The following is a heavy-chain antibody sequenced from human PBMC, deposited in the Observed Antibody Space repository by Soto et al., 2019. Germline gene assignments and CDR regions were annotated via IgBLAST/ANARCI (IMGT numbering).Heavy chain of an antibody. CDR3: ASGYSSSWYPTDYYYGMDV. J-gene: IGHJ6*02. CDR2: IKQDGSEK. V-gene: IGHV3-7*03. Sequence: XGSLKLSCAASGFTWSSYWMSWVRQAPGKGLDWVANIKQDGSEKYYVDSVKGRFTISRDNAKNSLYLQMNSLRAEDTAVYYCASGYSSSWYPTDYYYGMDVWGQGTTVTVSS. CDR1: GFTWSSYW. D-gene: IGHD6-13*01.